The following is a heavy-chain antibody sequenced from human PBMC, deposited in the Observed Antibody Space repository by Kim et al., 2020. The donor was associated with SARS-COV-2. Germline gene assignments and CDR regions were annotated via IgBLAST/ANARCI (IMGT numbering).Heavy chain of an antibody. V-gene: IGHV3-64D*09. J-gene: IGHJ3*02. Sequence: YAGSVQGRLPISRDTSTNTLYLQLRRLRAADTAVYYCVKRDTAMVYAFDIWGQGTMVPVSS. D-gene: IGHD5-18*01. CDR3: VKRDTAMVYAFDI.